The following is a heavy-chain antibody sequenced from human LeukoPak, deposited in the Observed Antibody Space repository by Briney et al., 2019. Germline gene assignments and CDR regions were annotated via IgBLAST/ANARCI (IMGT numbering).Heavy chain of an antibody. CDR1: GYTFTSYG. CDR3: AREPLYDSSGYVPHY. J-gene: IGHJ4*02. V-gene: IGHV1-18*01. D-gene: IGHD3-22*01. CDR2: ISAYNGNT. Sequence: ASVKVSCKASGYTFTSYGISWVRQAPGQGLEWMGWISAYNGNTNYAQKLQGRVTMTTDTSTSTAYMELRSLRLDDPAVYYCAREPLYDSSGYVPHYGGRGTLVTVSS.